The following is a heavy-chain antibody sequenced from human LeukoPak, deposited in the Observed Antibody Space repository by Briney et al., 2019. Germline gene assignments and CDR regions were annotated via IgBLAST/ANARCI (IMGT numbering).Heavy chain of an antibody. CDR1: GFTLRKYA. Sequence: GGSLRLSCAASGFTLRKYAMSWLRQAPGKGLEWVSEISGSGNGTECADSVKGRFSVSRDNSKNTLFLQMNSLRAEDTAVYFCAKDSTISMVRGIRRFDPWGQGTLVIVSS. J-gene: IGHJ5*02. CDR3: AKDSTISMVRGIRRFDP. D-gene: IGHD3-10*01. V-gene: IGHV3-23*01. CDR2: ISGSGNGT.